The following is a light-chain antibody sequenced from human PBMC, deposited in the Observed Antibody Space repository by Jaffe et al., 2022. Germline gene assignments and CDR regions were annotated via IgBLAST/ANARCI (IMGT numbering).Light chain of an antibody. J-gene: IGKJ2*01. V-gene: IGKV4-1*01. CDR1: QSVLYSSINKNY. Sequence: DIVMTQSPDSLAVSLGERATINCKSSQSVLYSSINKNYLTWYQQKPGQPPKLLIYWASTRKSGVPDRFSGSESGTDFTLTISSLQAEDVAVYYCQQYYSAPYTFGQGTKLEIK. CDR3: QQYYSAPYT. CDR2: WAS.